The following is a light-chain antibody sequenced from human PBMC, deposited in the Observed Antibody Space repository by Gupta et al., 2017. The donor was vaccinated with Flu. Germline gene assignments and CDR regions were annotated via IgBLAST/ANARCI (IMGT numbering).Light chain of an antibody. V-gene: IGLV2-23*01. CDR2: EGS. Sequence: TSSDVGSYSLVSWYQQHPGKAPTVLIYEGSKRPSGVPNRFSGSKSGNTASLTISGLQAEDEADYYCCSYASAATLAFGTGTKVTV. J-gene: IGLJ1*01. CDR1: SSDVGSYSL. CDR3: CSYASAATLA.